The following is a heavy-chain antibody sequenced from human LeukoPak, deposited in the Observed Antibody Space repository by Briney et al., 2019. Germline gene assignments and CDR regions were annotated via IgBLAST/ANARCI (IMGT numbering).Heavy chain of an antibody. V-gene: IGHV3-30*02. CDR1: GFSFSAAD. D-gene: IGHD3-10*01. J-gene: IGHJ4*02. CDR3: AKDLFGAGSYEY. Sequence: PGGSLRLSCAASGFSFSAADMHWVRQAPGKGLEWVAFLRSGGNDKYYAGSVKGRFTISRDNSKNSLFLQMNSRRAEDTAVYYCAKDLFGAGSYEYWGQRTLVTVSS. CDR2: LRSGGNDK.